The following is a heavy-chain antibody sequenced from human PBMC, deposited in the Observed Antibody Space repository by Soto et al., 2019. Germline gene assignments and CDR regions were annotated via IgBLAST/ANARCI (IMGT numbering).Heavy chain of an antibody. J-gene: IGHJ6*02. D-gene: IGHD1-26*01. CDR3: AKDLSAIALRGMDV. CDR2: ISYDGSNK. Sequence: GGSLRLSCAASGFTFSNYGIHWVRQAPGKGLEWVAVISYDGSNKYYGDSVKGRFTISRDNSKNTLYLQMHSLRGEDTAVYYCAKDLSAIALRGMDVWGQGTTVTVSS. CDR1: GFTFSNYG. V-gene: IGHV3-30*18.